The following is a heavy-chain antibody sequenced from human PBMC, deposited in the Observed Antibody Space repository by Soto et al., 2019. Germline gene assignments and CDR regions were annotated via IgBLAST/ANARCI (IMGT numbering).Heavy chain of an antibody. CDR3: ARQRRGGYWFDP. CDR2: IYYSETT. J-gene: IGHJ5*02. CDR1: GVSVTNGDYY. V-gene: IGHV4-30-4*01. Sequence: PSETLSLTFTVSGVSVTNGDYYGSWMRQSPGKGLEWIGNIYYSETTRYNPSLNSRLSISIDTSRNQFSLQLTSVTAADTAIYYCARQRRGGYWFDPWGQGTLVTVSS.